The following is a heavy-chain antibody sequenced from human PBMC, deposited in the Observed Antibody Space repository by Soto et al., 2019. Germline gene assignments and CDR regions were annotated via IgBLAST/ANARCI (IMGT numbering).Heavy chain of an antibody. Sequence: PGGSLRLCCAASGFTFSSYGMHWVRHAPGKGLEWVSVISYDGSKKYYADSVKGRFTISRDNSKNTLYLQMSSLRAEDTAVYYCVKDGSSGWPYYYGMDVWGQGTTVTVSS. J-gene: IGHJ6*02. V-gene: IGHV3-30*18. CDR1: GFTFSSYG. CDR2: ISYDGSKK. CDR3: VKDGSSGWPYYYGMDV. D-gene: IGHD6-19*01.